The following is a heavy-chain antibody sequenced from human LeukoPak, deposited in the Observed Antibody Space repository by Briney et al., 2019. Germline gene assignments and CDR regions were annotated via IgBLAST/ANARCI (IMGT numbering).Heavy chain of an antibody. D-gene: IGHD3-3*01. CDR3: ARDRSAYYDFWSGSSHKYYYYYYMDV. Sequence: ASVKVSCKASGYTFTSYYMRWVRQAPGQGLEWMGIINPSGGSTSYAQKFQGRVTMTRDTSTSTVYMELSSLRSEDTAVYYCARDRSAYYDFWSGSSHKYYYYYYMDVWGKGTTVTVSS. CDR2: INPSGGST. V-gene: IGHV1-46*01. J-gene: IGHJ6*03. CDR1: GYTFTSYY.